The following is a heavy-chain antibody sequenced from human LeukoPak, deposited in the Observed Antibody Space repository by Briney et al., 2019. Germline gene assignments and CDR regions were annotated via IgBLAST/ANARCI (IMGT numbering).Heavy chain of an antibody. CDR3: AKGAGGFSYYNWFDP. V-gene: IGHV4-4*02. CDR2: INHSGNT. J-gene: IGHJ5*02. Sequence: PSGTLSLTCGVSGGSISSSYWWSWVRQPPGKGLEWIGEINHSGNTNYNPSLKSRVTISVDTSKNQFSLKLASVTAADTAIYYCAKGAGGFSYYNWFDPWGQGTLVTVSS. CDR1: GGSISSSYW. D-gene: IGHD5-18*01.